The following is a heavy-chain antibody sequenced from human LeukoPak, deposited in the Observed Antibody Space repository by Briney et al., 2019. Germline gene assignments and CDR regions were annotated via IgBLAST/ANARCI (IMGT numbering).Heavy chain of an antibody. CDR2: ICYSGST. D-gene: IGHD3-10*01. J-gene: IGHJ4*02. V-gene: IGHV4-31*03. Sequence: SQTLSLTCTVSGGSISSGGYYWSWIRQHPGKGLEWIRYICYSGSTYYNPSLKSRVTISVDTTKNQFSLKLSSVTAADTAVYYCARDRRRYGSGSYYNEGLFDNWGQGTLVTVSS. CDR3: ARDRRRYGSGSYYNEGLFDN. CDR1: GGSISSGGYY.